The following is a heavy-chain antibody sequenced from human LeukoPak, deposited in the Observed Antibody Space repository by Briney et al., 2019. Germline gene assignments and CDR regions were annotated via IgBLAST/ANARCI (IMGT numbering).Heavy chain of an antibody. CDR1: GYTLTGYY. D-gene: IGHD6-13*01. Sequence: VASVKVSCKASGYTLTGYYMHWVRQAPGQGLEWMGWINPNSGGTNYAQKFQGRVTMTRDTSISTAYMELSRLRSDDTAVYYCARLNPHSSLDYWGQGTLVTVSS. J-gene: IGHJ4*02. CDR2: INPNSGGT. V-gene: IGHV1-2*02. CDR3: ARLNPHSSLDY.